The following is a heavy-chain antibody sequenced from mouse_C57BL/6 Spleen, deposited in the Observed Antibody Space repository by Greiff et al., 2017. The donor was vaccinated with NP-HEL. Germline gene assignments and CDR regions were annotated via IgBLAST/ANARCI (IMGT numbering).Heavy chain of an antibody. V-gene: IGHV1-80*01. CDR2: IYPGDGDT. J-gene: IGHJ2*01. CDR3: ARRWSYYFDY. D-gene: IGHD1-1*02. CDR1: GYAFSSYW. Sequence: LQESGAELVKPGASVKISCKASGYAFSSYWMNWVKQRPGKGLEWIGQIYPGDGDTNYNGKFKGKATLTADKSSSTAYMQLSSLTSEDSAVYFCARRWSYYFDYWGQGTTLTVSS.